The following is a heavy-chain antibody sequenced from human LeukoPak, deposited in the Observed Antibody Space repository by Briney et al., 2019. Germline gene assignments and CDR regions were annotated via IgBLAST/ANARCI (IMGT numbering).Heavy chain of an antibody. CDR3: ARGPLFRPFDY. CDR1: GFTFSSCG. Sequence: PGGSLRLSCAASGFTFSSCGMHWVRQAPGKGLEWVAVIWYDGSNKYYADSVKGRFTISRDNSKNTLYLQMNSLRAEDTAVYYCARGPLFRPFDYWGQGTLVTVSS. J-gene: IGHJ4*02. D-gene: IGHD3-9*01. CDR2: IWYDGSNK. V-gene: IGHV3-33*01.